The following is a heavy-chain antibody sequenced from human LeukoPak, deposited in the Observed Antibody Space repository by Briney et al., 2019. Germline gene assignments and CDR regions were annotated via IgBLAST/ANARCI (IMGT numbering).Heavy chain of an antibody. Sequence: GGSLRLSCAASGFTFSSYEMNWVRQAPGKGLERVSYISSSGSTIYYADSVKGRFTISRDNAKNSLYLQMNSLRAEDTAVYYCARDGYSYDQNNWFDPWGQGTLVTVSS. D-gene: IGHD5-18*01. V-gene: IGHV3-48*03. CDR1: GFTFSSYE. J-gene: IGHJ5*02. CDR3: ARDGYSYDQNNWFDP. CDR2: ISSSGSTI.